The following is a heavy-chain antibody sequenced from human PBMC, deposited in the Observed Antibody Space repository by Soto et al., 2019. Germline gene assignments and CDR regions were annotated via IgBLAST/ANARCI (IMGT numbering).Heavy chain of an antibody. CDR3: ARESYDSSGYPYYYGMDV. CDR1: GYTFTGYY. V-gene: IGHV1-18*04. J-gene: IGHJ6*02. D-gene: IGHD3-22*01. CDR2: ISAYNGNT. Sequence: ASVKVSCKASGYTFTGYYMHWVRQAPGQGLEWMGWISAYNGNTNYAQKLQGRVTMTTDTSTSTAYMELRSLRSDDTAVYYCARESYDSSGYPYYYGMDVWGQGTTVTVSS.